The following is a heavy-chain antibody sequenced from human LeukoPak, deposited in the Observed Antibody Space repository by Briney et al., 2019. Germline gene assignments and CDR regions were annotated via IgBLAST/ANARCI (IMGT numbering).Heavy chain of an antibody. D-gene: IGHD3-3*01. CDR2: INPSGGST. J-gene: IGHJ6*02. Sequence: ALVKVSCKASGYTFTSYYMHWVRQAPGQGLEWMGIINPSGGSTSYAQKFQGRVTMTRDTSTSTVYMELSSLRSEDTAVYYCARYYDFWSGYYNHYGMDVWGQGTTVTVSS. CDR3: ARYYDFWSGYYNHYGMDV. CDR1: GYTFTSYY. V-gene: IGHV1-46*01.